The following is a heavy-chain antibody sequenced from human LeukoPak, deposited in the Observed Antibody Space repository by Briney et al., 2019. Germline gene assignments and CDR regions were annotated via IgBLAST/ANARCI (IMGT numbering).Heavy chain of an antibody. J-gene: IGHJ3*02. V-gene: IGHV4-39*07. CDR3: ARGRFTITIFGVVLTDDAFDI. D-gene: IGHD3-3*01. CDR1: GGSISSSSYY. CDR2: IYYSGST. Sequence: SETLSLTCTVSGGSISSSSYYWGWIRQPPGKGLEWIGSIYYSGSTYYNPSLKSRVTISVDTSKNQFSLKLSSVTAADTAVYYCARGRFTITIFGVVLTDDAFDIWGQGTMVTVSS.